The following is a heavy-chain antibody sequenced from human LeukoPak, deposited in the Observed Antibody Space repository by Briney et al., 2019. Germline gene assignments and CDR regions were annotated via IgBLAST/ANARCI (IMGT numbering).Heavy chain of an antibody. V-gene: IGHV3-23*01. CDR2: ISGDGAST. Sequence: GGSLRLSRAASGFTFAIYAMTWVRQAPGKGLEWVSGISGDGASTHYAESVKGQFTISRDNSQNTLFLQMNSLRVEDTAIYYCAKDSYVSGRPLHTFDVWGQGTMVTVSS. D-gene: IGHD3-10*01. J-gene: IGHJ3*01. CDR1: GFTFAIYA. CDR3: AKDSYVSGRPLHTFDV.